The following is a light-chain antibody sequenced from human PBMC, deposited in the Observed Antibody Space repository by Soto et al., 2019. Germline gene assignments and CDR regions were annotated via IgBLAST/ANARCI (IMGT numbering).Light chain of an antibody. J-gene: IGKJ4*01. Sequence: DIQMTQSPSSLSASVGDSVTITCRASQGINKFLAWFQQKPGTAPKSLISTASRLQSGVPSRFSGSGSGTHFTLTINNLQPEDFATYYCQQYESFPLTFCGGTRVEIK. CDR1: QGINKF. V-gene: IGKV1-16*01. CDR2: TAS. CDR3: QQYESFPLT.